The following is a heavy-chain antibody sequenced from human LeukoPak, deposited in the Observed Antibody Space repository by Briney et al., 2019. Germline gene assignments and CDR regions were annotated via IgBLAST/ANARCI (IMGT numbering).Heavy chain of an antibody. D-gene: IGHD2-15*01. CDR3: ARDQDIVVVVAALRQREMGGFDP. CDR1: GFTFTNYD. Sequence: ASVKVSCKASGFTFTNYDINWVRQATGQGPEWMGWMNPKSGNTGYAQKFQGRVTMTRNTSISTAYMELSSLRSDDTAVYYCARDQDIVVVVAALRQREMGGFDPWGQGTLVTVSS. V-gene: IGHV1-8*01. J-gene: IGHJ5*02. CDR2: MNPKSGNT.